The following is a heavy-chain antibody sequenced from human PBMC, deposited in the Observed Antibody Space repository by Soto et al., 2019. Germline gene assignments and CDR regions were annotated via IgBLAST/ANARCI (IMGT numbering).Heavy chain of an antibody. CDR1: GFTFSNYP. V-gene: IGHV3-23*01. CDR3: AKIMPITVSYFYGMDV. CDR2: IGGGGDKT. J-gene: IGHJ6*02. Sequence: EVQLLVSGGGLVQPGGFMRLSCTAFGFTFSNYPMTWVRQAPGKGLEWVAAIGGGGDKTYYADSVTGRFTVSRDNAKDTVYLQMNSLRAEDTATYYCAKIMPITVSYFYGMDVWGQGTTVTVSS. D-gene: IGHD3-10*02.